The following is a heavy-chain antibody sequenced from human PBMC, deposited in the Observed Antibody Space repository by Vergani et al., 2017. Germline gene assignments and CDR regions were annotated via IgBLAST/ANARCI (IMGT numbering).Heavy chain of an antibody. CDR2: IYYSGST. CDR1: GGSISSYY. J-gene: IGHJ3*02. V-gene: IGHV4-59*12. D-gene: IGHD2-21*01. Sequence: QVQLQESGPGLVKPSETLSLTCTVSGGSISSYYWSWIRQPPGKGLEWIGYIYYSGSTNYNPSLKSRVTISVDTSKNQFSLKLSSVTAADTAVYYCARGIVVVMAFYIWGQGTMVTVSS. CDR3: ARGIVVVMAFYI.